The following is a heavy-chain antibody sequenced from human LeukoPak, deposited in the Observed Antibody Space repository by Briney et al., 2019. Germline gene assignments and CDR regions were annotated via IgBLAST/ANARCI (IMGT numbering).Heavy chain of an antibody. Sequence: GSLRLSFGAAKFPFRSYGNARGRPAPGKGPGWVGFFPLDGSDKSYADSLKGRFTISRDNSKNTLYLQMNSLRPEDTAVYYCAKEDRGPLEMSTTKGLDYWGQGTLVSVSS. CDR1: KFPFRSYG. D-gene: IGHD5-24*01. CDR3: AKEDRGPLEMSTTKGLDY. V-gene: IGHV3-30*02. J-gene: IGHJ4*02. CDR2: FPLDGSDK.